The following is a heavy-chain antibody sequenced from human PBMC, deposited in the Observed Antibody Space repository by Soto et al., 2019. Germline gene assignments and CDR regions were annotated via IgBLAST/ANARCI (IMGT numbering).Heavy chain of an antibody. CDR1: GFSFFSYA. D-gene: IGHD2-8*01. V-gene: IGHV3-23*01. J-gene: IGHJ5*02. Sequence: GGSLRLSCGGSGFSFFSYAMSWVRQAPGKGLEWVSTISGSGGHTYYADSVKGRFVVSRDNDKNTLYLHMNSLTGGDTAIYFCAKVEMGWFAHWGQGTQVTVSS. CDR3: AKVEMGWFAH. CDR2: ISGSGGHT.